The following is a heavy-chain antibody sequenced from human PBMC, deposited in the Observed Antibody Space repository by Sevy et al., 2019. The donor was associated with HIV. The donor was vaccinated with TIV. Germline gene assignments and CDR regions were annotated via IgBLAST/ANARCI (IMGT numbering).Heavy chain of an antibody. CDR1: GGSISNHY. Sequence: SETLSLTCTVSGGSISNHYWTWIRQPPGEGPEWIGYIDYSGSTKYNPSLKSRVIISRDMSKNHFSLKVSSMSAADTAVYFSARGKVTLSNYYGMDVWGQGTTVTSSS. D-gene: IGHD2-21*02. V-gene: IGHV4-59*11. CDR3: ARGKVTLSNYYGMDV. J-gene: IGHJ6*02. CDR2: IDYSGST.